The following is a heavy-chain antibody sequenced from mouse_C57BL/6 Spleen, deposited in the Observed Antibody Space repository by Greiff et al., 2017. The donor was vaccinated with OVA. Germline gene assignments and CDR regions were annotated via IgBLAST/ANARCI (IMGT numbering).Heavy chain of an antibody. J-gene: IGHJ4*01. CDR1: GYTFTSYW. V-gene: IGHV1-52*01. CDR2: IDPSDSET. D-gene: IGHD1-1*01. CDR3: VYYGSRDYYAMDY. Sequence: QVQLQQPGAELVRPGSSVKLSCKASGYTFTSYWMHWVKQRPIQGLEWIGNIDPSDSETHYNQKFKDKATLTVDKSSSTAYMQLSSLTSEDSAVYYCVYYGSRDYYAMDYWGQGTSVTVSS.